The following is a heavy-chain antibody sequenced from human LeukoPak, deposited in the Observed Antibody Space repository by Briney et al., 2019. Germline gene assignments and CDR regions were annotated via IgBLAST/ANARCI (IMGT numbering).Heavy chain of an antibody. Sequence: GESLKISCKGSGYSFTSYWIGWVRQMPGKGLGWMGIIYSGDSDTRYSPSFEGQVTISANKSISTAYLKWSSLKASDTPMYYCTRHSSRDILTGPDYWGQGTLVTVSS. V-gene: IGHV5-51*01. CDR3: TRHSSRDILTGPDY. D-gene: IGHD3-9*01. CDR1: GYSFTSYW. CDR2: IYSGDSDT. J-gene: IGHJ4*02.